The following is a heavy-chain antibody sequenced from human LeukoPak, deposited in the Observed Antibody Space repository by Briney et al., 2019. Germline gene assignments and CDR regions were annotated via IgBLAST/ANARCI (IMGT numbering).Heavy chain of an antibody. CDR3: ARKGGDGSSYRHFDL. CDR1: GFIFRTYW. J-gene: IGHJ2*01. D-gene: IGHD5-24*01. CDR2: IKQDGSEK. V-gene: IGHV3-7*05. Sequence: GGSLRLSCVVSGFIFRTYWMIWVRQAPGKGLEWVANIKQDGSEKYYVDSVKGRFTISRDNANNSLYLQMSSLRAEDTAVYYCARKGGDGSSYRHFDLWGRGTLVTVSS.